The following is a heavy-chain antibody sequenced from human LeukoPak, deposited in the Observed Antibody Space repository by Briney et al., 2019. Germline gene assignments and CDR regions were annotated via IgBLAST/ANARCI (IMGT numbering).Heavy chain of an antibody. V-gene: IGHV4-34*01. CDR1: GGSFGGYY. CDR3: ARGNWYDYVWGSYRPPYYFDY. CDR2: INHSGST. Sequence: SETLSLTCAVYGGSFGGYYWSWIRQPPGKGLEWIGEINHSGSTNYNPSLKSRVTISVDTSKNQFSLKLSSVTAADTAVYYCARGNWYDYVWGSYRPPYYFDYWGQGTLVTVSS. J-gene: IGHJ4*02. D-gene: IGHD3-16*02.